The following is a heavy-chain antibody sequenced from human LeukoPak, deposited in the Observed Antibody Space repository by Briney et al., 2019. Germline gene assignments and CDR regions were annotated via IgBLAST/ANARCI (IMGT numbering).Heavy chain of an antibody. CDR2: IYHGGST. Sequence: SETLSLTCAVSGGSISTTDWWSWVRQPPGKGLEWIGQIYHGGSTNFNPSLKSRVTISVDKSKNQFTLKLNSVTAADTAVYYCARDGAATVSGYAFDIWGQGTMVTVSS. V-gene: IGHV4-4*02. J-gene: IGHJ3*02. D-gene: IGHD6-19*01. CDR3: ARDGAATVSGYAFDI. CDR1: GGSISTTDW.